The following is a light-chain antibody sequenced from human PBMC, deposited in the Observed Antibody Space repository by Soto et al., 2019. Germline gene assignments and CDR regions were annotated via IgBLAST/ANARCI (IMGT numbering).Light chain of an antibody. CDR1: SSDVGGYNY. Sequence: QSALTQPPSASGSPGRSVTISCSGTSSDVGGYNYVSWYQQYPGKAPKLMLSEVSKRPSGVPDRFSGSKSGNTASLTVSGLQAEDEADYYCSSFAGNNNLVFGGGTKLTVL. CDR3: SSFAGNNNLV. CDR2: EVS. V-gene: IGLV2-8*01. J-gene: IGLJ2*01.